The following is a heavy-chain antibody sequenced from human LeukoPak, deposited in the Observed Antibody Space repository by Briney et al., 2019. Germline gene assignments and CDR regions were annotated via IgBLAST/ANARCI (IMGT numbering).Heavy chain of an antibody. D-gene: IGHD5-18*01. Sequence: GGSLRLSCAVSGFTFSSYWMHWVRQAPGKGLVWVSRINSDGSSTSYADSVKGRFTISRDNAKNTLYLRMNSLRAEDTAVYYCARDTAMANYYYYGMDVWGQGTTVTVSS. CDR1: GFTFSSYW. CDR3: ARDTAMANYYYYGMDV. J-gene: IGHJ6*02. V-gene: IGHV3-74*01. CDR2: INSDGSST.